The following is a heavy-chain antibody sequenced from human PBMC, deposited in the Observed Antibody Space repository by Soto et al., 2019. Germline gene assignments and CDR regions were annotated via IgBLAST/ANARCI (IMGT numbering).Heavy chain of an antibody. Sequence: SETLSLTCTVSGDSISSGRYFWTWIRQHPGKGLEWIGYISHGGNAFYNPSLKTRVTMSVATSENHFSLQLNSLTPDDAAVYYCARGVAGSGFDLWGQGTLVTVSS. V-gene: IGHV4-31*03. CDR3: ARGVAGSGFDL. CDR1: GDSISSGRYF. D-gene: IGHD6-19*01. CDR2: ISHGGNA. J-gene: IGHJ4*02.